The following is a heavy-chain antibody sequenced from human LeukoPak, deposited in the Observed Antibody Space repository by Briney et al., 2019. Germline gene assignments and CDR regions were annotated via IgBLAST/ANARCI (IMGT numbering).Heavy chain of an antibody. D-gene: IGHD6-13*01. CDR3: ARGQYSSSWYLDY. V-gene: IGHV1-2*02. CDR2: INPNSGGT. Sequence: ASVKVSCKASGYTFTGYYMHWVRQAPGQGLEWMGWINPNSGGTNYAQKFQGRVTMTRDTSISTAYMELSRLRSDVTAVYYCARGQYSSSWYLDYWGQGTLVTVSS. CDR1: GYTFTGYY. J-gene: IGHJ4*02.